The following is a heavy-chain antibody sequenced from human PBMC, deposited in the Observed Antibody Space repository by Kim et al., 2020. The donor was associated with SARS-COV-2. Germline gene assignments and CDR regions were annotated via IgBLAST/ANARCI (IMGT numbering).Heavy chain of an antibody. CDR3: ARDIGTITIFGVVIIPPSDMDD. V-gene: IGHV7-4-1*02. CDR2: INTNTGNP. CDR1: GYTFTSYA. D-gene: IGHD3-3*01. Sequence: ASVKVSCKASGYTFTSYAMNWVRQAPGQGLEWMGWINTNTGNPTYAQGFTGRFVFSLDTSVSTAYLQISSLKAEDTAVYYCARDIGTITIFGVVIIPPSDMDDWGQGTTVTVSS. J-gene: IGHJ6*02.